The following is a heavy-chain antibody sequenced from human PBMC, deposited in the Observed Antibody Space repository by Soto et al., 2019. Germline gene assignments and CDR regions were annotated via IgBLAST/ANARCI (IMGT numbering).Heavy chain of an antibody. D-gene: IGHD2-15*01. CDR1: GFTFTSSA. CDR3: AAEGYCSGGSCPGGYFQH. CDR2: IVVGSGNT. J-gene: IGHJ1*01. Sequence: ASVKVSCKASGFTFTSSAMQWVRQARGQRLEWIGWIVVGSGNTNYAQKFQERVTITRDMSTSTAYMELSSLRSEDTAVYYCAAEGYCSGGSCPGGYFQHWGQGTLVTVS. V-gene: IGHV1-58*02.